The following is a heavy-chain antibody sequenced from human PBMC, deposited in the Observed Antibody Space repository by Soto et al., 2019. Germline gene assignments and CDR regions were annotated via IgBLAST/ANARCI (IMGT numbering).Heavy chain of an antibody. CDR1: GYTFTGYY. CDR3: AREYYFAAAGTAAYDY. V-gene: IGHV1-2*04. D-gene: IGHD6-13*01. Sequence: ASVKVSCKASGYTFTGYYMHWVQQAPGQGLEWMGWINPNSGGTNYAQKFQGWVTMTRDTSISTAYMELSRLRSDDTAVYYCAREYYFAAAGTAAYDYWGQGTLVTVSS. CDR2: INPNSGGT. J-gene: IGHJ4*02.